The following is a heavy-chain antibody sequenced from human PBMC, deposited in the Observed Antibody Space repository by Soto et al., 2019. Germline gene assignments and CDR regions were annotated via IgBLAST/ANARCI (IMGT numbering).Heavy chain of an antibody. V-gene: IGHV3-23*01. CDR2: ISNTGSNT. J-gene: IGHJ3*02. CDR1: GFTFSSYA. D-gene: IGHD6-19*01. Sequence: GGSLRLSCAASGFTFSSYAMSWVRQAPGKGLEWVSGISNTGSNTYYADSVKGRFTISRDNSQNTLYLQMNSLRAEDTATYYCAKISSGWPYDAFDIWGQGTMVTV. CDR3: AKISSGWPYDAFDI.